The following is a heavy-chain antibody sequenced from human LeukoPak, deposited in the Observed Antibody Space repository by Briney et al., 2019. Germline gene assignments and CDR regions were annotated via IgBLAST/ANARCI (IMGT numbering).Heavy chain of an antibody. CDR1: GFTFSSYA. CDR3: ARGGPPYYFDY. Sequence: GGSLRLSCAVSGFTFSSYAMHWVRQAPGKGLEWVAVISYDGSNKYYADSVKGRFTISRDNSKNTLYLQMNSLRAEDTAVYYCARGGPPYYFDYWGQGTLVTVSS. V-gene: IGHV3-30*01. CDR2: ISYDGSNK. J-gene: IGHJ4*02.